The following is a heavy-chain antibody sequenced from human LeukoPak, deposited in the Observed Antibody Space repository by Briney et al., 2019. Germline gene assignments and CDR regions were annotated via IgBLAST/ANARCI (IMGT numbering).Heavy chain of an antibody. CDR3: AREDRFTYGYYFDY. D-gene: IGHD5-18*01. J-gene: IGHJ4*02. CDR2: IYSGGYT. Sequence: GGSLRLSCAASGFAVSSNYMTWVRQAPGKGLEWVSTIYSGGYTYYGDSVKGRFTVSRDSSKNTQFLQMNTLRAEDTAVYYCAREDRFTYGYYFDYWGQGALVTVSS. V-gene: IGHV3-53*01. CDR1: GFAVSSNY.